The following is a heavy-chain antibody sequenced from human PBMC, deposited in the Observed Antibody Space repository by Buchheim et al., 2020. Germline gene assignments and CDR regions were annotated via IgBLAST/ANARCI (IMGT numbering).Heavy chain of an antibody. D-gene: IGHD5-18*01. J-gene: IGHJ4*02. Sequence: EVQLVESGGGLVKPGGSLRLSCAASGFTFSSYSMNWVRQAPGKGLEWVSSISSSSSYIYYGDFVKGRFTISRDNAKNSLYLQMNSLRAEDTAVYYCARGPVDTAMGIDYWGQGTL. CDR3: ARGPVDTAMGIDY. CDR1: GFTFSSYS. CDR2: ISSSSSYI. V-gene: IGHV3-21*01.